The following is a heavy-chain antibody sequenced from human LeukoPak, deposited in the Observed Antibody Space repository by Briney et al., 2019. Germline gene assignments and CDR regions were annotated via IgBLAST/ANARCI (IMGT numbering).Heavy chain of an antibody. Sequence: SGGSLRLSCAASEITLSNYWIHWVRQAPGKGLVWVSRISYDGHNTNYADSVKGRFTISRDTAKNTLYLQMNSLRVDDTAVYYCAKAPLGRCTGVICYYFDYWGQGTLVTVSS. CDR1: EITLSNYW. D-gene: IGHD2-15*01. J-gene: IGHJ4*02. CDR2: ISYDGHNT. CDR3: AKAPLGRCTGVICYYFDY. V-gene: IGHV3-74*01.